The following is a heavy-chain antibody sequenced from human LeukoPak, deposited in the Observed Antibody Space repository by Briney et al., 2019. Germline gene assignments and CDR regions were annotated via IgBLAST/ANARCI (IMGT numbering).Heavy chain of an antibody. CDR1: GYTFTSYG. D-gene: IGHD2-8*01. J-gene: IGHJ6*02. CDR3: ARRGANTYCTNGVCHFGDYYYGMDV. V-gene: IGHV1-18*01. CDR2: ISAYNGNT. Sequence: ASVKVSCKASGYTFTSYGISWVRQAPGQGLEWMVWISAYNGNTNYAQKLQGRVTMTTDTSTSTAYMELRSLRSDDTAVYYCARRGANTYCTNGVCHFGDYYYGMDVWGQGTTVTVSS.